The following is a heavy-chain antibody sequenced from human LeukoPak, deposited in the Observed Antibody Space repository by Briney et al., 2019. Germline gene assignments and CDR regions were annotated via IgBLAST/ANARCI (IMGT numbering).Heavy chain of an antibody. V-gene: IGHV7-4-1*01. CDR2: INTNTGNP. CDR3: ARGSRLSGHID. D-gene: IGHD3-10*01. Sequence: GASVKVSCKASGYTFTSYAVNWVRQAPGQGLEWMGWINTNTGNPTYVQGFTGRFVFSLDTSVSTAYLQIGSLKTEDSAVYYCARGSRLSGHIDWGQGTLVTVSS. CDR1: GYTFTSYA. J-gene: IGHJ4*02.